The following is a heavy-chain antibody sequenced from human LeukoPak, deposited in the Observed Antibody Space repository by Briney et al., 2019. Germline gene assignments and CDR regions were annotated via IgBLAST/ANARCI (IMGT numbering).Heavy chain of an antibody. D-gene: IGHD5-18*01. J-gene: IGHJ4*02. CDR1: GGSFSGYY. Sequence: PSETLSLTCAVYGGSFSGYYWSWIRQPPGKGLEWIGEINHSGSTNYNPSLKSRVTISVDTSKNQFSLKLSSVTAADTAVYYCASGYSYGYAGGATPYWGLGTLVTVSS. CDR3: ASGYSYGYAGGATPY. V-gene: IGHV4-34*01. CDR2: INHSGST.